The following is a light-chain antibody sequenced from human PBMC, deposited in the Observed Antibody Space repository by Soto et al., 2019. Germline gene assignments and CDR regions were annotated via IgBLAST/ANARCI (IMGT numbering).Light chain of an antibody. CDR2: EVT. CDR3: SSYSSSSTLYV. J-gene: IGLJ1*01. CDR1: SSDIGVYRY. V-gene: IGLV2-14*01. Sequence: QSVLTQPASVSGSPGQSITISCTGSSSDIGVYRYVTWYQQYPGKAPKLMIYEVTNRPSGVSNRFSGSKSGNTASLTISGLQAEDEAYYYCSSYSSSSTLYVFGTGTKVTVL.